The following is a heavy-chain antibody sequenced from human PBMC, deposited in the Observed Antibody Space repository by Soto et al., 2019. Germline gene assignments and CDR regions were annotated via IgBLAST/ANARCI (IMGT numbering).Heavy chain of an antibody. CDR2: IYYSATT. CDR1: GGSISSGGYS. J-gene: IGHJ5*02. D-gene: IGHD2-15*01. V-gene: IGHV4-61*08. CDR3: SRARWRRGGHINWFDP. Sequence: PSETLSLTCTVSGGSISSGGYSWSWIRQPPGKGLEWIGYIYYSATTNYNPSLKSRVTISVDTSKNQFSLKLTSVTAADTAVYYCSRARWRRGGHINWFDPWGQGTLVTVSS.